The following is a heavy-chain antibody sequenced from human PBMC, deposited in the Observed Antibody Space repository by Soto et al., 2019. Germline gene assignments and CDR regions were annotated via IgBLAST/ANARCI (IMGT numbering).Heavy chain of an antibody. CDR1: GASISAYA. V-gene: IGHV4-4*07. CDR3: ARGQYSSGWYVVDD. Sequence: XETLSLTCTVSGASISAYAWGWIRQPAGKGLEWIGRLYSSGNTNYNPSFKSRLTMSADTSKNQFSLKLRSVTAADTAVYYCARGQYSSGWYVVDDWGQGTLVTVSS. J-gene: IGHJ4*02. D-gene: IGHD6-19*01. CDR2: LYSSGNT.